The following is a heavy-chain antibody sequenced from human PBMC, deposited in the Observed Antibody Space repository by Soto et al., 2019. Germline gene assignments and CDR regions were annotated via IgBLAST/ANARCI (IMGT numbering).Heavy chain of an antibody. D-gene: IGHD6-13*01. J-gene: IGHJ4*02. CDR3: ATLGIAAAGMTYYFDY. CDR1: GGPFSSYA. V-gene: IGHV1-69*13. Sequence: SVKVSCKASGGPFSSYAISLVRRAPGQGLEWMGGIIPIFGTANYAQKFQGRVTITADESTSTAYMELSSLRSEDTAVYYCATLGIAAAGMTYYFDYWGQGTMVTGSS. CDR2: IIPIFGTA.